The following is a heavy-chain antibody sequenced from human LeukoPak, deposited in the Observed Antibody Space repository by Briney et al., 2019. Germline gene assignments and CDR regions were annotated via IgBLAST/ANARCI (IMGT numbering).Heavy chain of an antibody. D-gene: IGHD6-6*01. CDR3: AKEGSSSSWDY. CDR1: GFTFSNYG. J-gene: IGHJ4*02. Sequence: PGGSLRLSCAASGFTFSNYGMHWVRQAPGKGLEWVAVISYDGSNKYYADSVKGRFTISRDNSENTLYLQMSSLRAEDTAVYYCAKEGSSSSWDYWGQGTLVTVSS. CDR2: ISYDGSNK. V-gene: IGHV3-30*18.